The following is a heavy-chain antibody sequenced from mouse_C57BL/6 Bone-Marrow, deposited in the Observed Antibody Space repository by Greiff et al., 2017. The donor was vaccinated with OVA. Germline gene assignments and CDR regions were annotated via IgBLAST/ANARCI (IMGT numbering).Heavy chain of an antibody. CDR3: ARGVLRPYFDD. J-gene: IGHJ2*01. Sequence: QVQLQQSGAELAKPGASVKLSCKASGYTFTSYWMHWVKQRPGQGLEWIGYINPSSGYTKYNQKFKDKATLTADKSASTAYMQLSSLTCEDSAVYYCARGVLRPYFDDWGQGTTLTVSS. CDR1: GYTFTSYW. V-gene: IGHV1-7*01. CDR2: INPSSGYT. D-gene: IGHD1-2*01.